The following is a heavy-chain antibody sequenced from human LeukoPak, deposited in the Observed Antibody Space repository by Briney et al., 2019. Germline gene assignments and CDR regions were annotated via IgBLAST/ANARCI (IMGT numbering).Heavy chain of an antibody. D-gene: IGHD6-19*01. V-gene: IGHV3-23*01. Sequence: GGSLRLSCAASGFTFSSYAMSWVRQAPGKGLEWVSAISGSGGSTYYADSVKGRFTISKDNSKNTLYLQMNSLRAEDTAVYYCAKDQFSSGLNWFDPWGQGTLVTVSS. CDR2: ISGSGGST. J-gene: IGHJ5*02. CDR3: AKDQFSSGLNWFDP. CDR1: GFTFSSYA.